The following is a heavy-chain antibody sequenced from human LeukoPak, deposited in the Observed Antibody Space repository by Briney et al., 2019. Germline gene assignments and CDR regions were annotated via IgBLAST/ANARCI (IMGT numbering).Heavy chain of an antibody. CDR1: GGSFSGYY. V-gene: IGHV4-34*01. D-gene: IGHD3-10*01. Sequence: RASETLSLTCAVYGGSFSGYYWSWIRQPPGKGLEWIGEINHSGSTNYNPSLKSRVTISVDMSKNQFSLKLSSVTAADTAVYYCARGGVMVRGVPFSIRWNWFDPWGQGTLVTVSS. CDR2: INHSGST. CDR3: ARGGVMVRGVPFSIRWNWFDP. J-gene: IGHJ5*02.